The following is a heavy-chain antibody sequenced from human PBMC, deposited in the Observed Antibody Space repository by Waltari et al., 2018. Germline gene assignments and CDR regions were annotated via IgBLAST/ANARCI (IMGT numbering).Heavy chain of an antibody. CDR3: AGLRFNYYYFYHMDV. D-gene: IGHD3-10*01. CDR1: GGSFSNYY. J-gene: IGHJ6*03. CDR2: IDHSGST. Sequence: QVHLQQWGAGLLKPSETLSLTCGVSGGSFSNYYWSWIRQPPGRGLEWMGEIDHSGSTNYNPSLKSRVTLSVDTSNKEFSLRLTSVTAADTAIYYCAGLRFNYYYFYHMDVWGKGTTVTVSS. V-gene: IGHV4-34*02.